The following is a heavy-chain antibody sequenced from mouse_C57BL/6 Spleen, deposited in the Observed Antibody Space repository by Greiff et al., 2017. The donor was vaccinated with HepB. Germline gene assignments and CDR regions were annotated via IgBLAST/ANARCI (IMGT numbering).Heavy chain of an antibody. CDR1: GYTFTSYW. Sequence: QVQLKQPGAELVRPGSSVKLSCKASGYTFTSYWMHWVKQRPIQGLEWIGNIDPSDSETHYNQKFKDKATLTVDKSSSTAYMQLSSLTSEDSAVYYCARRGDYDYDGFAYWGQGTLVTVSA. D-gene: IGHD2-4*01. V-gene: IGHV1-52*01. J-gene: IGHJ3*01. CDR2: IDPSDSET. CDR3: ARRGDYDYDGFAY.